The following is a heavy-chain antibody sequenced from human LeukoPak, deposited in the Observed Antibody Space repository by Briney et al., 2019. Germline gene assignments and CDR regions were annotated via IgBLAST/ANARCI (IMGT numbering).Heavy chain of an antibody. CDR1: GGSISSSSYY. J-gene: IGHJ5*02. CDR2: IYYSGST. Sequence: SETLSLTCTVSGGSISSSSYYWGWIRQPPGKGLEWIGSIYYSGSTYYNPSLKSRVTISVDTPKNQFSLKLSSVTAADTAVYYCARDKRHLLAGSWFDPWGQGTLVTVSS. D-gene: IGHD2-2*01. V-gene: IGHV4-39*07. CDR3: ARDKRHLLAGSWFDP.